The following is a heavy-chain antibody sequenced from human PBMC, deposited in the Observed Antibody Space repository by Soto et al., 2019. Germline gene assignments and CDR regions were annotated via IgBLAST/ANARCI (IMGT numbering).Heavy chain of an antibody. Sequence: SETLSLTCTVSGGSISSGGYYWSWIRQHPGKGLEWIGYIYYSGSTYYNPSLKSRVTISVDTSKNQFSLKLSSVTAADTAVYYCARDSGLHLGELSLKAFDIWGQGTMVTVSS. D-gene: IGHD3-16*02. V-gene: IGHV4-31*03. CDR3: ARDSGLHLGELSLKAFDI. CDR2: IYYSGST. J-gene: IGHJ3*02. CDR1: GGSISSGGYY.